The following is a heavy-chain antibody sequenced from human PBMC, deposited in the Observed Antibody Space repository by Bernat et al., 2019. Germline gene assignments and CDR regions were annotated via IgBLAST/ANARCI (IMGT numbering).Heavy chain of an antibody. D-gene: IGHD3-10*01. J-gene: IGHJ3*02. CDR2: IYSGGST. V-gene: IGHV3-66*01. Sequence: EVQLVESGGGLVQPGGSLRLSCAASGFTVSSNYMSWVRQAPGKGLEWVSVIYSGGSTYYADSVKGRFTISRDNSKNTLYLQMNSLRAEDTAVYYCARGNGSGSYHAFDIWGQGTMVTVSS. CDR3: ARGNGSGSYHAFDI. CDR1: GFTVSSNY.